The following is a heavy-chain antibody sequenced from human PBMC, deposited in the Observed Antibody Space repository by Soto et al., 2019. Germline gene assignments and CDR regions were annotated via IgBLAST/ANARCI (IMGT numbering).Heavy chain of an antibody. V-gene: IGHV1-69*13. Sequence: SVKVSCKASGGTFSSYAISWVRQAPGQGLEWMGGIIPIFGTANYAQKFQGRVTITADESTSPAYMELSSLRSEDTAVYYCARGAPLSIAVAGDYYYGMDVWGQGTTVTVSS. D-gene: IGHD6-19*01. J-gene: IGHJ6*02. CDR2: IIPIFGTA. CDR3: ARGAPLSIAVAGDYYYGMDV. CDR1: GGTFSSYA.